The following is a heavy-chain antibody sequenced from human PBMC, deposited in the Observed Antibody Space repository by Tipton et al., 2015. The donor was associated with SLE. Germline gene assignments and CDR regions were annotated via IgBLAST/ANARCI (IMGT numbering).Heavy chain of an antibody. CDR1: GGSISSSSYY. V-gene: IGHV4-61*05. J-gene: IGHJ6*03. D-gene: IGHD3-22*01. CDR3: ARSRLVVALEYYYYMDV. CDR2: IYYSGST. Sequence: TLSLTCTVSGGSISSSSYYWGWIRQPPGKGLEWIGYIYYSGSTNYNPSLKSRVTISVDTSKNQFSLKLSSVTAADTAVYYCARSRLVVALEYYYYMDVWGKGTTVTVSS.